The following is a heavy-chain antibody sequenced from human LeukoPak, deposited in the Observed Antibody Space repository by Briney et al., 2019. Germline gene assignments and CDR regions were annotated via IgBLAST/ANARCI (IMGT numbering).Heavy chain of an antibody. D-gene: IGHD2-15*01. CDR1: GFTVSSNY. Sequence: PGGSLRLSCAASGFTVSSNYMSWVRQAPGKGLEWVSVIYSGGSTYYADSVKGRFSISRDNSKNTVYLQMNGLRAEDTAVYYCARDVVETEDYFDCWGQGTLVTVSS. J-gene: IGHJ4*02. V-gene: IGHV3-66*01. CDR2: IYSGGST. CDR3: ARDVVETEDYFDC.